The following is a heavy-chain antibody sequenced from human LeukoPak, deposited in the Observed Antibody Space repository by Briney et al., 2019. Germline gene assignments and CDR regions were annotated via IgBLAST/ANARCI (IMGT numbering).Heavy chain of an antibody. D-gene: IGHD5-18*01. CDR3: AKDGRYSYGYYYYYYMDV. Sequence: GGSLRLSCAASGFTFSSYAMHWVRQAPGKGLEWVAVISYDGSNKYYADSVKGRFTISRDNSKNTLYLQMNSLRAEDTAVYYCAKDGRYSYGYYYYYYMDVWGKGTTVTISS. V-gene: IGHV3-30*04. CDR2: ISYDGSNK. J-gene: IGHJ6*03. CDR1: GFTFSSYA.